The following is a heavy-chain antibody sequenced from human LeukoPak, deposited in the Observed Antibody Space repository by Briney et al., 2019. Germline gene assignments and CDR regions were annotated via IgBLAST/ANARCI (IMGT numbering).Heavy chain of an antibody. Sequence: RGESLKISCKGSGYIFTSYWIGWVRQMPGKGLEWMGIIYPGDSDTRYSPSFQGQVTISADKSVNTAYLQWSSLKASDTAMYYCARLSGRVVCSAGSCCIDSWGQGTLVTVSS. CDR3: ARLSGRVVCSAGSCCIDS. CDR1: GYIFTSYW. D-gene: IGHD2-15*01. J-gene: IGHJ4*02. CDR2: IYPGDSDT. V-gene: IGHV5-51*01.